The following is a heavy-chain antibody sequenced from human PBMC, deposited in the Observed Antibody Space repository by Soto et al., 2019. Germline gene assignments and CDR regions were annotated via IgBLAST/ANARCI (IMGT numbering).Heavy chain of an antibody. V-gene: IGHV3-30*18. CDR2: ISYDGSNK. J-gene: IGHJ4*02. CDR1: GFTFSSYG. CDR3: AKAYQGSFDD. D-gene: IGHD2-2*01. Sequence: PGGSLRLSCAASGFTFSSYGMHWVRQAPGKGLEWVAVISYDGSNKYYSDSVKGRFTISRDNSKNTLYLQMNSLRAEDTAVYYCAKAYQGSFDDWGQGTRVTVSS.